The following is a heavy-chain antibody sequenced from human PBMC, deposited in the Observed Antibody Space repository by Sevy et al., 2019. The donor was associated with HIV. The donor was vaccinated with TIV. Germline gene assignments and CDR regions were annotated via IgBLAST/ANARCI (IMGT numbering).Heavy chain of an antibody. CDR3: TTEVDYGGNSTPIYYYYYMDV. CDR1: GFTFSNAW. Sequence: GGSLRLSCAAAGFTFSNAWMSWVRQAPGKGLEWVGRIKSKTDGGTTDYAAPVKGRFTISRDDSKNTLYLQMNSLKTEDTAVYYCTTEVDYGGNSTPIYYYYYMDVWGKGTTVTVSS. CDR2: IKSKTDGGTT. V-gene: IGHV3-15*01. D-gene: IGHD4-17*01. J-gene: IGHJ6*03.